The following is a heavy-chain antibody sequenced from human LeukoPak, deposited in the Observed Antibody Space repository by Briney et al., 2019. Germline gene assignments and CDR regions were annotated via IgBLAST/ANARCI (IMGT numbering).Heavy chain of an antibody. V-gene: IGHV1-8*01. D-gene: IGHD3-10*01. J-gene: IGHJ4*02. CDR2: MNPNSGNT. Sequence: ASVKVSCTASGYTFSSYDINWVRQATGQGPEWMGWMNPNSGNTRYAQKFQDRVTMTRNTSISTAYMELSSLRSEDTAVYYCARGRRVSRQFDSWGQGTLVTVSS. CDR3: ARGRRVSRQFDS. CDR1: GYTFSSYD.